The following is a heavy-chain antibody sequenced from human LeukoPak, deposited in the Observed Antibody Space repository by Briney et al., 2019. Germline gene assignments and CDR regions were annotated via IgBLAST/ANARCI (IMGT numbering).Heavy chain of an antibody. Sequence: GRSLRLSCAASGFTFSSYGMHWVRQAPGKGLEWVAVIWYGGSNKYYADSVKGRFTISRDNSKNTLYLQMNSLRAEDTAVYYCARGSTKGQKDIVVVPAAATLDYWGQGTLVTVSS. CDR2: IWYGGSNK. D-gene: IGHD2-2*01. CDR1: GFTFSSYG. V-gene: IGHV3-33*08. J-gene: IGHJ4*02. CDR3: ARGSTKGQKDIVVVPAAATLDY.